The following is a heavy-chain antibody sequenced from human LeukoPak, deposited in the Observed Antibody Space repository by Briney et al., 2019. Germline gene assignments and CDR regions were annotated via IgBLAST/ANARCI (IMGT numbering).Heavy chain of an antibody. CDR3: ARGGRVVTRYYFDY. J-gene: IGHJ4*02. CDR1: GFTFSSYA. Sequence: GGSLRLSCAASGFTFSSYAMHWVRQAPGKGLEWVAVISYDGSNKYYTDSVKGRFTISRDNSKNTLYLQMNSLRAEDTAVYYCARGGRVVTRYYFDYWGQGTLVTVSS. D-gene: IGHD4-23*01. CDR2: ISYDGSNK. V-gene: IGHV3-30-3*01.